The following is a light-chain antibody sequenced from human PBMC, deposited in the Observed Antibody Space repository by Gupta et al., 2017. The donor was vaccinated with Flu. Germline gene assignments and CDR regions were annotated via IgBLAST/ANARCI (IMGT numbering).Light chain of an antibody. Sequence: PSISSASVGDRVTITCRASPSINTWLAWYQQKAGKAPTVLIYKASTLKSGVPSRFSGSASGTDFTLTISVLQPDAFTTYYCQRYHNYPLTFGEGTKVEIK. CDR2: KAS. CDR3: QRYHNYPLT. V-gene: IGKV1-5*03. J-gene: IGKJ2*01. CDR1: PSINTW.